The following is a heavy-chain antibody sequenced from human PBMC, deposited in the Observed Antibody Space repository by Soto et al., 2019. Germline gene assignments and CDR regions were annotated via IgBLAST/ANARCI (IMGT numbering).Heavy chain of an antibody. CDR1: GFTFSSYG. J-gene: IGHJ4*02. D-gene: IGHD6-19*01. Sequence: GGSLRLSCAASGFTFSSYGMHWVRQAPGKGLEWVAVISYDGSNKYYADSVKGRFTISRDNSKNTLYLQMNSLRAEDTAVYYCAKDRHHSSGWLPRAFDYWGQGTLVTVSS. V-gene: IGHV3-30*18. CDR3: AKDRHHSSGWLPRAFDY. CDR2: ISYDGSNK.